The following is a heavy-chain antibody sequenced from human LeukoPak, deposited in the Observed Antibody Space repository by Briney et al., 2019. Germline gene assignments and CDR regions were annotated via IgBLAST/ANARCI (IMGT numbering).Heavy chain of an antibody. J-gene: IGHJ3*02. CDR3: ARLGGSGDTFDI. D-gene: IGHD3-10*01. CDR2: IYTSGST. V-gene: IGHV4-4*07. CDR1: GGSISSYY. Sequence: SETLSLTCTASGGSISSYYWSWIRQPAGKGLEWIGRIYTSGSTNYNPSLKSRVTISVDTSKNQFSLKLSSVTAADTAVYYCARLGGSGDTFDIWDQGTMVTVSS.